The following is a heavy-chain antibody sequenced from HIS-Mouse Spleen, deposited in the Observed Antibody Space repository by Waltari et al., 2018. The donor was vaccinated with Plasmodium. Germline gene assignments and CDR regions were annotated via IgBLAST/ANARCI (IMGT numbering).Heavy chain of an antibody. V-gene: IGHV3-7*01. CDR2: IKKDGSEK. CDR3: ARGRYSSSWYYFDY. J-gene: IGHJ4*02. Sequence: CAASGFTFSSYWMSWVRQAPGKGLEWVANIKKDGSEKYYVDSVKGRFTISRDNAKNSLYLQMNSLRAEDTAVYYCARGRYSSSWYYFDYWGQGTLVTVSS. CDR1: GFTFSSYW. D-gene: IGHD6-13*01.